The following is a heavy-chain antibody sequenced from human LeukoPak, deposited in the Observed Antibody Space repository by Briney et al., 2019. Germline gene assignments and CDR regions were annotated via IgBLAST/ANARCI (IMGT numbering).Heavy chain of an antibody. CDR1: GYSFTSYW. CDR2: IYPGDSDT. J-gene: IGHJ4*02. CDR3: ARCPSIAVAGTGFDY. V-gene: IGHV5-51*01. D-gene: IGHD6-19*01. Sequence: GESLKISCKGSGYSFTSYWIGWVRQMPGKGLEWMGIIYPGDSDTRYSPSFQGQVTISADKSISTAYLQWGILKASDTAMYYCARCPSIAVAGTGFDYWGQGTLVTVSS.